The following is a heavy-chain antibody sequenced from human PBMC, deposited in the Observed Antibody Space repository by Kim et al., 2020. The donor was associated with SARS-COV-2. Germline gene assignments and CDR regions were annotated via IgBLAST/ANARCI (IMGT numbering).Heavy chain of an antibody. CDR2: ISWNSVSI. D-gene: IGHD6-19*01. J-gene: IGHJ6*01. CDR1: GFTFDDYA. CDR3: AKDMSGSGWYFPYYYY. V-gene: IGHV3-9*01. Sequence: GGSLRLSCAASGFTFDDYAMHWVRQAPGKGLEWVSGISWNSVSIGYADSVKGRFTISRDNAKNSLYLQMNSLRAEDTALYSFAKDMSGSGWYFPYYYY.